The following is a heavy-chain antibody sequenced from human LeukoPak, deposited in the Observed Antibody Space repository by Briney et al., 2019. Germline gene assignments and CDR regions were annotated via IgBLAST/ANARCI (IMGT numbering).Heavy chain of an antibody. CDR2: IYYSGST. Sequence: SETLSLTCTVSGGSISSHYWSWIRQPPGKGLEWIGYIYYSGSTKFNPSLKSRVTVSVDTSKNQFSLKLSSVTAADTAVYYCARGGGVTYYDSTGYLWYFDYWGQGTLVTVSS. CDR3: ARGGGVTYYDSTGYLWYFDY. J-gene: IGHJ4*02. CDR1: GGSISSHY. V-gene: IGHV4-59*11. D-gene: IGHD3-22*01.